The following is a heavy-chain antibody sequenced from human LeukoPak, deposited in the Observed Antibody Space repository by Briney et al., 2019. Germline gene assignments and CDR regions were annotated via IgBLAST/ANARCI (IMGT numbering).Heavy chain of an antibody. Sequence: ASVKVSCKASGYTFTASYMNWVRQAPGQGLEWMGWINPYNGGTNYAQVFQGRATVSRDMSISTAYMELRRLRSDDTAVYYCVRDRYYYDRSGYFNNWGQGTLVTVSS. CDR2: INPYNGGT. D-gene: IGHD3-22*01. CDR1: GYTFTASY. CDR3: VRDRYYYDRSGYFNN. J-gene: IGHJ4*02. V-gene: IGHV1-2*02.